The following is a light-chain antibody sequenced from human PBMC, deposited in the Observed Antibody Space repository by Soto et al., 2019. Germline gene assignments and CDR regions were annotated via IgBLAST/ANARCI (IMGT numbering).Light chain of an antibody. V-gene: IGLV2-8*01. CDR2: EVT. CDR3: SSYGGSNNLV. J-gene: IGLJ3*02. CDR1: SSDVDDYNS. Sequence: QSVLTQPPSASGSPGQSVTISCTETSSDVDDYNSVSWYQQYPGKAPKLMIYEVTKRPSGVPDRFSGSKSGNTASLTVSGLQAEDEADYYCSSYGGSNNLVFGGGTKLTVL.